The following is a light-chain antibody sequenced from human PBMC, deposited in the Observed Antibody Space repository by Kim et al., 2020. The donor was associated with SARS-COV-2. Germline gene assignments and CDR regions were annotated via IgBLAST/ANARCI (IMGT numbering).Light chain of an antibody. CDR1: QSVSSY. CDR2: DAS. J-gene: IGKJ2*01. CDR3: QQRSNWPSYT. Sequence: LSPGERATLSCRASQSVSSYLAWYQQKPGQAPRLLIYDASNRATGIPARFSGSVSGTDFTLTISSLEPEDFAVYYCQQRSNWPSYTFGQGTKLEIK. V-gene: IGKV3-11*01.